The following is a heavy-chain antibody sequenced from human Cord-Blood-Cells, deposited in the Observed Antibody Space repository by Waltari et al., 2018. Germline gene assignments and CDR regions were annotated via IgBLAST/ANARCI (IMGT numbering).Heavy chain of an antibody. D-gene: IGHD6-13*01. J-gene: IGHJ5*02. Sequence: QLQLQESGPGLVKPSETLSLTCTVPGGSISSSSYYWGWIRQPPGKGLEWIGSIYYSGSTYYNPSLKSRVTISVDTSKNQFSLKLSSVTAADTAVYYCARQGQQLVRDWFDPWGQGTLVTVSS. CDR2: IYYSGST. CDR1: GGSISSSSYY. V-gene: IGHV4-39*01. CDR3: ARQGQQLVRDWFDP.